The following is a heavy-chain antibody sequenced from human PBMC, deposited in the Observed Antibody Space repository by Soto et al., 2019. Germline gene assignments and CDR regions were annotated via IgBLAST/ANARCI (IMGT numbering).Heavy chain of an antibody. J-gene: IGHJ3*02. CDR2: IYYSGST. CDR1: GGSISSYY. Sequence: PSETLSLTCTVSGGSISSYYWSWIRQPPGKGLEWIGYIYYSGSTNYNPSLKSRVTISVDTSKDQFSLKLNSVAAADTAIYYCARPVTGLMGYAYDIWGQGTMVTVSS. CDR3: ARPVTGLMGYAYDI. D-gene: IGHD2-8*02. V-gene: IGHV4-59*08.